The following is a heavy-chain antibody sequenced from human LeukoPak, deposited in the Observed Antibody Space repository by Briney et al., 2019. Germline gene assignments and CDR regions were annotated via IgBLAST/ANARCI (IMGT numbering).Heavy chain of an antibody. CDR2: IIPVLGIA. CDR1: GGTFSSYA. V-gene: IGHV1-69*04. J-gene: IGHJ4*02. D-gene: IGHD6-13*01. CDR3: ARSYSSSLFDY. Sequence: SVKVSCKASGGTFSSYAISWVRQAPGQGLEWMGRIIPVLGIANYAQKFQGRVTITADKSTSTAYMELSCLRFEDTAVYYCARSYSSSLFDYWGQGTLVTVSS.